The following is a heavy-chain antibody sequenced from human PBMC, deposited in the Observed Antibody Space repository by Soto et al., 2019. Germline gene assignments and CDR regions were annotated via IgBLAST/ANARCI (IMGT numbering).Heavy chain of an antibody. Sequence: QVQLVESRGGVVQPGRSLRLSCAASGFTFSSDGMHWVRQAPGKGLEWVAVISYDGINKYYADSVRGRFTISRDNSNNTLYLQMNSLRAEDTAVYYCAKDGVFGSGSSFDYWGQGTLVTVSS. V-gene: IGHV3-30*18. CDR1: GFTFSSDG. CDR2: ISYDGINK. CDR3: AKDGVFGSGSSFDY. J-gene: IGHJ4*02. D-gene: IGHD3-10*01.